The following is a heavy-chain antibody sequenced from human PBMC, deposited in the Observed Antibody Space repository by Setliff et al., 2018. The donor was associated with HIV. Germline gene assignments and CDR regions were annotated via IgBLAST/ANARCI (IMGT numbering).Heavy chain of an antibody. CDR3: AKFRYAIKSTYYFDS. Sequence: GGSLRLSCAASGFTFSTYGMQWVRQAPGKGLEWVAFIRYDGSNQYYADSVKGRFTISRDNSKSTVYLQMNSVTPEDSAMYYCAKFRYAIKSTYYFDSWGQGTLVTVSS. D-gene: IGHD2-2*01. CDR2: IRYDGSNQ. CDR1: GFTFSTYG. J-gene: IGHJ4*02. V-gene: IGHV3-30*02.